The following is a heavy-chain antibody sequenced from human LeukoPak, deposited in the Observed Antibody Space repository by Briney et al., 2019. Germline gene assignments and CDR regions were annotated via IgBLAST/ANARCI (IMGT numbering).Heavy chain of an antibody. Sequence: GGSLRLSCAASGFTFDGYAMHWVRQAPGKGLEWVSGISWNSGSIGYADSVKGRFTISRDNAKNSLYLQMNSLRAEDMALYYCAKDSVLGRYDFWSGYFDYWGQGTLVTVSS. D-gene: IGHD3-3*01. CDR2: ISWNSGSI. V-gene: IGHV3-9*03. CDR3: AKDSVLGRYDFWSGYFDY. J-gene: IGHJ4*02. CDR1: GFTFDGYA.